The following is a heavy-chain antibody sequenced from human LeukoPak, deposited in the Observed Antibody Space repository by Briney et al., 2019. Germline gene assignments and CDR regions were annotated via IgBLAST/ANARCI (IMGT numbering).Heavy chain of an antibody. Sequence: SETLSLTCTVSGGSISSSSYYWGWIRQPPGKGLEWIGSIYYSGSTYYNPSLKSRVTISVDTSKNQFSLKLSSVTAADTAVYSCARRYYDFWSGYSSNGVFDYWGQGTLVTVSS. CDR2: IYYSGST. CDR1: GGSISSSSYY. V-gene: IGHV4-39*01. CDR3: ARRYYDFWSGYSSNGVFDY. J-gene: IGHJ4*02. D-gene: IGHD3-3*01.